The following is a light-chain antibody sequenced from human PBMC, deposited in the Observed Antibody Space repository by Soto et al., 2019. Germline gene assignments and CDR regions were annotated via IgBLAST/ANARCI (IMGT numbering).Light chain of an antibody. Sequence: DIQMTQSRSSLSASLGDRVTITCRASQAITTYYLAWFQQKPGKAPTSLIYDVSSQHIGVPSKFSGSESGTDFTLTISSLQHEDSATYYCQQYDQYPLTFGGGTKVEIK. CDR3: QQYDQYPLT. CDR1: QAITTYY. CDR2: DVS. V-gene: IGKV1-16*02. J-gene: IGKJ4*01.